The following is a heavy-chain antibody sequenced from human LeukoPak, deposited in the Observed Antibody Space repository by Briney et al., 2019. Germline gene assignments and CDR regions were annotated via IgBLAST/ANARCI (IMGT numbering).Heavy chain of an antibody. CDR2: IHPDGVSAK. D-gene: IGHD2-15*01. Sequence: GGSLRLSCVASGLPFRNHWMIWVRQAPGKGREGVANIHPDGVSAKNYVDSVEGRFTISRDNAKNSLYLQMNNLRADDTAVYYCASTFPYCSEDNCALGGQGTLVTVSS. CDR3: ASTFPYCSEDNCAL. V-gene: IGHV3-7*01. CDR1: GLPFRNHW. J-gene: IGHJ1*01.